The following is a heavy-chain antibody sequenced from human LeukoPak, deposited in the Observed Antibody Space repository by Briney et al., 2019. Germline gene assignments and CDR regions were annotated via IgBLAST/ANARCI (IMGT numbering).Heavy chain of an antibody. CDR3: ARKRRGYSYNFDY. V-gene: IGHV4-34*01. CDR2: INHSGST. J-gene: IGHJ4*02. CDR1: GGSFSGYY. Sequence: TSETLSLTCAVNGGSFSGYYWSWIRQPPGKGLEWIGEINHSGSTNYNPSLKSRVTISVDTSKNQFSLKLSSVTAADTAVYYCARKRRGYSYNFDYWGQGTLVTVSS. D-gene: IGHD5-18*01.